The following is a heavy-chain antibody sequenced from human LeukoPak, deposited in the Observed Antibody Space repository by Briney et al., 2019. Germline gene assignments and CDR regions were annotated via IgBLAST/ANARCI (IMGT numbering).Heavy chain of an antibody. V-gene: IGHV3-30*18. J-gene: IGHJ4*02. Sequence: PGGSLRLSCAASGFTFSSYGMHWVRQAPGKGLEWEAVISYDGSNKYYADSVKGRFTISRDNSKNTLYLQMNSLRAEDTAVYYCAEFHLWGIAPEYYFDYWGQGTLVTVSS. CDR3: AEFHLWGIAPEYYFDY. CDR2: ISYDGSNK. D-gene: IGHD6-25*01. CDR1: GFTFSSYG.